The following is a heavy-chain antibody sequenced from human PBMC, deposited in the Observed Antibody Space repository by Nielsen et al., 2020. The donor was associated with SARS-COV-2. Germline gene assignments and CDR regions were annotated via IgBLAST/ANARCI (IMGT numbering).Heavy chain of an antibody. CDR2: IAGSGSGGHT. Sequence: GGSLRLSCAASGFTFHSYAMTWVRQAPGKGLEWVSTIAGSGSGGHTYQADSVKGRFTVSRDNSKNTLYLQMHSLRAEDTAVYYCAKDRAGATYARFDFWGQGTLVTVSS. D-gene: IGHD4/OR15-4a*01. V-gene: IGHV3-23*01. J-gene: IGHJ4*02. CDR3: AKDRAGATYARFDF. CDR1: GFTFHSYA.